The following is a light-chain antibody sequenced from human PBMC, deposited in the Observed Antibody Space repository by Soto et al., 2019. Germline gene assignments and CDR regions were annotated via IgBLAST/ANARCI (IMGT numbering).Light chain of an antibody. V-gene: IGKV3-20*01. J-gene: IGKJ1*01. CDR2: GAS. Sequence: IVLTQSPCTLSLSPGERATLSCRASQSVSSSYLAWYQQKPGQAPRLLIYGASSRATGIPDRFSGSGSGTDFTLTISRLEPEDFAVYYCQQYPGTFGQGTKVDIK. CDR1: QSVSSSY. CDR3: QQYPGT.